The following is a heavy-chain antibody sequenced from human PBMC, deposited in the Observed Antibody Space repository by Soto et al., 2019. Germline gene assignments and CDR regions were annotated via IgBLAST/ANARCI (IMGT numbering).Heavy chain of an antibody. J-gene: IGHJ6*02. CDR3: ARLGPTTVPTSYFTGNYNGMDV. D-gene: IGHD4-17*01. CDR1: GGSISSGDYY. CDR2: IYYSGST. V-gene: IGHV4-30-4*01. Sequence: LTCTVSGGSISSGDYYWSWIRQPPGKGLEWIGYIYYSGSTYYNPSLRSRLTISVDTSKNQFSLKLSSVTAADTAVYCCARLGPTTVPTSYFTGNYNGMDVWGQGTTVTV.